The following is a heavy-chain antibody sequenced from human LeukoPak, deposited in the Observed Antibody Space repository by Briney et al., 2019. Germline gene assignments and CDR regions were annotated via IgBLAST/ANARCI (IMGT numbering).Heavy chain of an antibody. J-gene: IGHJ5*02. D-gene: IGHD3-22*01. Sequence: PGGSLRLSCAASGFTVSSNYMSWVRQAPGKGLEWVSAISGSGGSTYYADSVKGRFTISRDNSKNTLYLQMNSLRAEDTAVYYCAKTAKYYYDSSGYYFNGYWFDPWGQGTLVTVSS. CDR3: AKTAKYYYDSSGYYFNGYWFDP. CDR2: ISGSGGST. CDR1: GFTVSSNY. V-gene: IGHV3-23*01.